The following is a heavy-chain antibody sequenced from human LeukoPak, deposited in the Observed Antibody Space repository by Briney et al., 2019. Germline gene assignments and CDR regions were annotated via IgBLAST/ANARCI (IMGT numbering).Heavy chain of an antibody. D-gene: IGHD6-19*01. J-gene: IGHJ4*02. CDR1: GFTFSSYW. CDR3: ATDSEWLAFDY. CDR2: INTDGSST. Sequence: PGGSLRLSCAASGFTFSSYWMHWVRQAPGKGLVWVSRINTDGSSTSYADSVKGRFTISRDNAKNTLYLQMNSLRAEDTAVYYCATDSEWLAFDYWGQGTLVTVSS. V-gene: IGHV3-74*01.